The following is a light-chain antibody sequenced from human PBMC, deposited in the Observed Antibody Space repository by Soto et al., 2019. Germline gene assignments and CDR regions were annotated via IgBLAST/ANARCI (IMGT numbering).Light chain of an antibody. Sequence: QSALTQPASVSGSPGQSIAISRTGTSSDVGGYNYVSWYQQHPGKAPKLMIYEVSNRPSGVSNRFSGSKSGNTASLTISGLQAEDEADYYCSSYTSSSTLGVVFGGGTKLTVL. V-gene: IGLV2-14*01. CDR3: SSYTSSSTLGVV. J-gene: IGLJ2*01. CDR2: EVS. CDR1: SSDVGGYNY.